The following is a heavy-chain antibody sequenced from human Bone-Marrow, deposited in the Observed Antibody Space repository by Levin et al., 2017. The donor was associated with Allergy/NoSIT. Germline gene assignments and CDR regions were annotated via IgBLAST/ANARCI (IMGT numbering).Heavy chain of an antibody. CDR1: GGTFSSYT. CDR2: IIPILGIA. J-gene: IGHJ6*02. D-gene: IGHD6-6*01. CDR3: ARENSSSPIPGLDAYYYYGMDV. V-gene: IGHV1-69*04. Sequence: ASVKVSCKASGGTFSSYTISWVRQAPGQGLEWMGRIIPILGIANYAQKFQGRVTITADKSTSTAYMELSSLRSEDTAVYYCARENSSSPIPGLDAYYYYGMDVWGQGTTVTVSS.